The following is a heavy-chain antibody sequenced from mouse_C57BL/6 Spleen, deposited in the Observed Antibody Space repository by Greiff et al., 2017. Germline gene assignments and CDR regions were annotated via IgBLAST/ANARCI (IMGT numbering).Heavy chain of an antibody. D-gene: IGHD2-2*01. Sequence: VQLQQSGPGLVQPSQCLSITCTVSGFSLTSYGVHWVRQSPGKGLEWLGVIWSGGSTDYTAAFISRLSISKDNTKSQVFFKMNRLKADDTAIYYCARNFGGYDRGAWFAYWGQGTLVTVSA. CDR3: ARNFGGYDRGAWFAY. J-gene: IGHJ3*01. CDR2: IWSGGST. V-gene: IGHV2-2*01. CDR1: GFSLTSYG.